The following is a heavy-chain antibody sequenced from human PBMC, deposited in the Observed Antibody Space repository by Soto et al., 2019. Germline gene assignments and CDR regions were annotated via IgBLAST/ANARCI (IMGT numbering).Heavy chain of an antibody. J-gene: IGHJ6*02. CDR3: AKGRSYYYYYGVDG. V-gene: IGHV3-23*01. CDR1: GFTFSSCA. CDR2: IIDSGGST. Sequence: EVQLLESGGGLVQPGGSLRLSCAASGFTFSSCAMGWVRQAPGKGLEWVSDIIDSGGSTYYADSVKGRFTISRDNSKITLYLQMYSLRAEDTALYYCAKGRSYYYYYGVDGWGQGTTVTVSS.